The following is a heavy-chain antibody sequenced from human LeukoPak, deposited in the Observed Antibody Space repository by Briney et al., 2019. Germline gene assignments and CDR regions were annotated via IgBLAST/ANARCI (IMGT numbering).Heavy chain of an antibody. CDR2: ISAYNGNT. J-gene: IGHJ4*02. D-gene: IGHD6-19*01. CDR1: GYTFTSYG. V-gene: IGHV1-18*01. CDR3: ASYGAVAGRRSYYFDY. Sequence: GASVKVSCKASGYTFTSYGISWVRQAPGQGLEWMGWISAYNGNTNYAQKLHGRVTMTTDTSTSTAYMELRSLRSDDTAVYYCASYGAVAGRRSYYFDYWGQGTLVTVSS.